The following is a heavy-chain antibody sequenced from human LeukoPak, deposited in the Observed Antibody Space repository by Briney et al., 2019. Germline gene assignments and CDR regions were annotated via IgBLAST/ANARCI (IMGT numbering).Heavy chain of an antibody. CDR3: ARESEVTYYYDSSGSRYGMDV. J-gene: IGHJ6*02. CDR2: IYYSGST. D-gene: IGHD3-22*01. V-gene: IGHV4-39*07. CDR1: GGSISSYY. Sequence: SETLSLTCTVSGGSISSYYWGWIRQPPGKGLEWIGSIYYSGSTYYNPSLKSRVTISVDTSKNQFSLKLSSVTAADTAVYYCARESEVTYYYDSSGSRYGMDVWGQGTTVTVSS.